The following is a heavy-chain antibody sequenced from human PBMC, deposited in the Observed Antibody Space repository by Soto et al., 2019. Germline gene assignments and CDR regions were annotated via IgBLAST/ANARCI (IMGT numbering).Heavy chain of an antibody. CDR2: VSYSGSP. Sequence: NPSETLSLTCTVSGASISSYFWSWIRQPPGKGLEWVAYVSYSGSPHYNPSLQSRVTVSVDTSKSQFSLEVTSLTAADTAVYYCARGCSVQLWAFDHCVHGSLATVPS. CDR3: ARGCSVQLWAFDH. CDR1: GASISSYF. J-gene: IGHJ4*01. V-gene: IGHV4-59*01. D-gene: IGHD5-18*01.